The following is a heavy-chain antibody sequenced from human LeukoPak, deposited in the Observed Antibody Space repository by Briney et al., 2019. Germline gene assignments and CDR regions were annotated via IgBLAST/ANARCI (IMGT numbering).Heavy chain of an antibody. Sequence: GESLRLSCAASGFSFSIYAMSWVRQAPGKWLEWVSGIGAGGGSTYYADSVKGRFTISRDNARNTLYLQMTSLRADDTAVYYCAKLGMVRGEGYWGQGTLVTVST. D-gene: IGHD3-10*01. CDR2: IGAGGGST. V-gene: IGHV3-23*01. CDR1: GFSFSIYA. CDR3: AKLGMVRGEGY. J-gene: IGHJ4*02.